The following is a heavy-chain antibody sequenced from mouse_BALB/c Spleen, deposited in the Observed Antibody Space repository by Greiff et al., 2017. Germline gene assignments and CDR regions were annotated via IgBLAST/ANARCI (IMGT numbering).Heavy chain of an antibody. CDR1: GFTFSSYY. Sequence: DVHLVESGGGLVKLGGSLKLSCAASGFTFSSYYMSWVRQTPEKRLELVAAINSNGGSTYYPDTVKGRFTISRDNAKNTLYLQMSSLKSEDTALYYCARRGYYGYGYFDYWGQGTTLTVSS. D-gene: IGHD1-2*01. V-gene: IGHV5-6-2*01. CDR2: INSNGGST. J-gene: IGHJ2*01. CDR3: ARRGYYGYGYFDY.